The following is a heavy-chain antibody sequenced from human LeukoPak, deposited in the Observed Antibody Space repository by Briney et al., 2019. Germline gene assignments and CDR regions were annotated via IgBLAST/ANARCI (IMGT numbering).Heavy chain of an antibody. V-gene: IGHV3-48*01. CDR2: ISGDGNAK. CDR3: ARDYVYAFDY. D-gene: IGHD2/OR15-2a*01. J-gene: IGHJ4*02. Sequence: GGSLRLSCAASGFSFSSYSINWVRQAPGKGLEWVSYISGDGNAKHYTDSVKGRFTISRDNAKNALYLQMNSLRVEDTAVYFCARDYVYAFDYWGQGTRVTVSS. CDR1: GFSFSSYS.